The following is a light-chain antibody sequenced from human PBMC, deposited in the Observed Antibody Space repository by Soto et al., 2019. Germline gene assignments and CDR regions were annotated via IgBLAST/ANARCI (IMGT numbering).Light chain of an antibody. J-gene: IGLJ3*02. CDR1: SSDVGAYNS. CDR3: CSYAGSSTWV. Sequence: QSALAQPASVSGSPGQSVTISCTGTSSDVGAYNSVSWYQHHPGKAPKLMIYEGTKRPSGVSNRFSGSKSGNTASLTISGLQAEDEADYYCCSYAGSSTWVFGGGTKLTVL. V-gene: IGLV2-23*01. CDR2: EGT.